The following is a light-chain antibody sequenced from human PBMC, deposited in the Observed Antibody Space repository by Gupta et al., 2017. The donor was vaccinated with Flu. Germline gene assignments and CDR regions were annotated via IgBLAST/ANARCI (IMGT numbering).Light chain of an antibody. J-gene: IGKJ1*01. CDR1: QSVTSVSSTF. CDR3: QHERSSPRT. CDR2: SAS. V-gene: IGKV3-20*01. Sequence: EIVLTQSPGTLSLSPGERATLSCRASQSVTSVSSTFLAWYQQKPGQAPRLLIYSASSRANDIPDRFSGSGSGTEFTLTISRREPEDFAVYYCQHERSSPRTFGQGTKLEIK.